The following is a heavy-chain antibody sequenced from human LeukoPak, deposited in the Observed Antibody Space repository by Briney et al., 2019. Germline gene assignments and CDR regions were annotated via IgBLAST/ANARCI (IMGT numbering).Heavy chain of an antibody. V-gene: IGHV1-46*01. D-gene: IGHD3-16*02. CDR1: GYTFTSYG. J-gene: IGHJ5*02. CDR3: ARDNSVGDIAWWFDP. CDR2: INPSGSST. Sequence: ASVKVSCKASGYTFTSYGISWVRQAPGQGLEWMGLINPSGSSTLYAQKFQGRVTMTRDMSTTTGYMELSSLRSEDTAVYYCARDNSVGDIAWWFDPWGQGTLVTVSS.